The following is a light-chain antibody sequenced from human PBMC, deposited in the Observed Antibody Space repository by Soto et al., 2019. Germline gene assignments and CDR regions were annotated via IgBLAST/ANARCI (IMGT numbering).Light chain of an antibody. V-gene: IGLV1-40*01. CDR3: QVWDSSSDHPV. J-gene: IGLJ2*01. CDR2: GNS. CDR1: SSNIGAGYD. Sequence: QSVLTQPPSVSGAPGQRVTISCTGSSSNIGAGYDVHWYQQLPGTAPKLLIYGNSNRPSGVPDRFSGSKSGNTATLTISRVEAGDEADYYCQVWDSSSDHPVFGGGTQLTVL.